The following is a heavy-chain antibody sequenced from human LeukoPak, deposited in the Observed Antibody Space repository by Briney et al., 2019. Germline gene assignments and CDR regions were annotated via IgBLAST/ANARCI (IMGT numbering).Heavy chain of an antibody. CDR2: IYYSGST. J-gene: IGHJ3*02. D-gene: IGHD3-22*01. CDR1: GGSISSGDYY. CDR3: ARSSGYYSDAFDI. V-gene: IGHV4-30-4*08. Sequence: SETLSLTCTVSGGSISSGDYYWSWIRQPPGKGLDGFGYIYYSGSTYYNPSLKSRVTISVDTSKNQFSLKLSSVTAADTAVYYCARSSGYYSDAFDIWGQGTMVTVSS.